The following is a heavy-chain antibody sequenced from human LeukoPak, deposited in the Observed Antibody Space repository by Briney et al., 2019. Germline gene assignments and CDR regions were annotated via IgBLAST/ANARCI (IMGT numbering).Heavy chain of an antibody. CDR3: ARSRVGYCTGGVCPWYFDL. D-gene: IGHD2-8*02. Sequence: PSETLSLTCTVSGGSISSYYWSWTRQPAGKGLEWIGRIYTSGSTNYNPSLKSRVTMSVDTSKNQFSLKLSSVTAADTAVYYCARSRVGYCTGGVCPWYFDLWGRGTLVTVSS. CDR1: GGSISSYY. J-gene: IGHJ2*01. V-gene: IGHV4-4*07. CDR2: IYTSGST.